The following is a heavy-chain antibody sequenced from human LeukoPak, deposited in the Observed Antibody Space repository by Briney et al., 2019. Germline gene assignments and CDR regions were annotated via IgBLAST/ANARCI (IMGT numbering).Heavy chain of an antibody. CDR1: GYTFTSYG. Sequence: ASVKVSCKASGYTFTSYGISWVRQAPGQGLEWMGWINTNTGNPTYAQGFTGRFVFSLDTSVSTAYLQISSLKAEDTAVYYRARDGGMKWELLKNWFDPWGQGTLVTVSS. CDR3: ARDGGMKWELLKNWFDP. J-gene: IGHJ5*02. D-gene: IGHD1-26*01. V-gene: IGHV7-4-1*02. CDR2: INTNTGNP.